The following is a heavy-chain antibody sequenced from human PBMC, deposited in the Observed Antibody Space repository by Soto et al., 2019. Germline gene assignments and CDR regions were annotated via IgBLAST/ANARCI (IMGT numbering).Heavy chain of an antibody. CDR1: GYSFTSYW. CDR2: IYPGDSDT. Sequence: GESLKISCKGSGYSFTSYWIGWVRQMPGKGLEWMGIIYPGDSDTRYSPSFQGQVTISADKSISTAYLQWSSLKASDTAMYYCARHILLGISPREYYAIDVWGQGTAVTVSS. V-gene: IGHV5-51*01. J-gene: IGHJ6*02. CDR3: ARHILLGISPREYYAIDV. D-gene: IGHD6-13*01.